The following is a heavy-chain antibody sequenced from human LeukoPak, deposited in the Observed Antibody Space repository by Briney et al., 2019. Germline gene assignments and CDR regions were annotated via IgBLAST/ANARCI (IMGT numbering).Heavy chain of an antibody. V-gene: IGHV4-4*02. CDR3: ARGHYSGSFDS. D-gene: IGHD3-10*01. Sequence: SETLSLTCSVSGDSIRSSQWWSWVRQPPGKGLEWIGEVVLSGGTNYNPSFKSRVTISADQAQNQFSLNLRFVTDADAAVYYCARGHYSGSFDSWGQGTLVTVSP. J-gene: IGHJ4*02. CDR1: GDSIRSSQW. CDR2: VVLSGGT.